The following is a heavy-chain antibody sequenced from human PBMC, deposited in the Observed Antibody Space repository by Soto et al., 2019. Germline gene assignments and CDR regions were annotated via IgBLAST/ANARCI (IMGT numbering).Heavy chain of an antibody. J-gene: IGHJ6*03. Sequence: GASVKVSCKASGYTLTSYDVHWVRQATGQGLEWLAWMNLNSGNTGYAQKFQGRVTLTRNTSISTAYMELSSLRSEDTAVYYCARGGPLGPIPKNYMDVWGKGTTVTVSS. CDR2: MNLNSGNT. CDR3: ARGGPLGPIPKNYMDV. CDR1: GYTLTSYD. V-gene: IGHV1-8*01. D-gene: IGHD2-21*01.